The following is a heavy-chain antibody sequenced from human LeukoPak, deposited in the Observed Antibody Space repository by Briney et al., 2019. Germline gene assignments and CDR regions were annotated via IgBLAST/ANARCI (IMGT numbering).Heavy chain of an antibody. Sequence: GGSLRPSCAASGFTFSSYSMNWVRQAPGKGLEWVSYISSSSRTIYYADSVKGRFTISRDNAKNSLYLQMNSLRAEDTAVYYCARERYGGLDYWGQGTLVTVSS. CDR2: ISSSSRTI. J-gene: IGHJ4*02. CDR3: ARERYGGLDY. V-gene: IGHV3-48*04. D-gene: IGHD4-17*01. CDR1: GFTFSSYS.